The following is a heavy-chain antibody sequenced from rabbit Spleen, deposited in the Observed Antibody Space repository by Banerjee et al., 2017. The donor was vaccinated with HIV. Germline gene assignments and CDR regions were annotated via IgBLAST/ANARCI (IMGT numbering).Heavy chain of an antibody. CDR3: ARDLVGVIGWNFYL. D-gene: IGHD2-1*01. J-gene: IGHJ4*01. CDR2: INASTGKP. V-gene: IGHV1S45*01. CDR1: GFSFSDRDV. Sequence: QEQLVESGGGLVQPKGSLTLTCKASGFSFSDRDVMCWVRQAPGKGLEWIACINASTGKPVYATWASGRFTISRTSSTTVTLRMTSLTAADRATYFCARDLVGVIGWNFYLWGPGTLVTVS.